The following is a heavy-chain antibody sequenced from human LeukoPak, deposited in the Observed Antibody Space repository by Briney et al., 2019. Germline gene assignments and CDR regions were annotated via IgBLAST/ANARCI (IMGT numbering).Heavy chain of an antibody. Sequence: GSVKVSCTASGYTFTSYGISWVRQAPGQGLEWMGWISAYNGNTNYAQKLQGRVTMTTDTSTSTAYMELRSLRSDDSAVYYCARHTYYDYVWGSYHRRSFDYWSQGTLVTVSS. D-gene: IGHD3-16*02. CDR2: ISAYNGNT. V-gene: IGHV1-18*01. CDR3: ARHTYYDYVWGSYHRRSFDY. CDR1: GYTFTSYG. J-gene: IGHJ4*02.